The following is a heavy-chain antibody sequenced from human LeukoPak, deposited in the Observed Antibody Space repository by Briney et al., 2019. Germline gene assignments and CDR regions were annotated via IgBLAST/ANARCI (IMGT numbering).Heavy chain of an antibody. V-gene: IGHV3-7*01. CDR2: IGPEGSEK. CDR3: SYTLDY. D-gene: IGHD2-15*01. Sequence: GGSLRLSCTASGFTFGDYAMSWVRQAPGKGLEWVANIGPEGSEKYYVDSVKDRFTVSRDNAKNSLYLQMDSLRAEDTAVYYCSYTLDYWGQGTLVTVSS. CDR1: GFTFGDYA. J-gene: IGHJ4*02.